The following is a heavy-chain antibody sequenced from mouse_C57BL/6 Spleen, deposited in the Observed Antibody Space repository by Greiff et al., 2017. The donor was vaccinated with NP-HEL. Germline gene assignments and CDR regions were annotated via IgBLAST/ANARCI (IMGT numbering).Heavy chain of an antibody. CDR3: ARGGTTVVAPDY. CDR1: GYTFTSYW. Sequence: QVQLQQPGTELVKPGASVKLSCKASGYTFTSYWMHWVKQRPGQGLEWIGNINPSNGGTNYNEKFKSKATLTVDKSSSTAYMQLSSLTSKDSAVYYCARGGTTVVAPDYWGQGTTLTVSS. D-gene: IGHD1-1*01. V-gene: IGHV1-53*01. J-gene: IGHJ2*01. CDR2: INPSNGGT.